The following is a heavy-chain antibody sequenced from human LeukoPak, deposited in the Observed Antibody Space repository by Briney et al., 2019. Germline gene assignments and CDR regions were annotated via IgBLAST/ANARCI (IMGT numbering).Heavy chain of an antibody. Sequence: GGSLRLSCTASGFSFSGHWMHWARQLPGKGLVWVSRISPAGSTTSYADSVKGRFTISRDTSKNTLYLQMNSLRAEDTAIYYCVRHDWFDPWGQGTLVTVSS. CDR2: ISPAGSTT. V-gene: IGHV3-74*01. CDR3: VRHDWFDP. J-gene: IGHJ5*02. CDR1: GFSFSGHW.